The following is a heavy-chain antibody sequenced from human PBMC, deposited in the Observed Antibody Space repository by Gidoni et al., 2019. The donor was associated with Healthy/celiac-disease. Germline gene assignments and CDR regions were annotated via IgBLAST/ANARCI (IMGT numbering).Heavy chain of an antibody. D-gene: IGHD2-2*01. CDR2: ISSSSSYI. V-gene: IGHV3-21*01. Sequence: EVQLVESGGGLVKPGGSLRLSCAASGFPFSRYSMNWVRQAPGKGLEWVSSISSSSSYIYYADSVKGRFTISRDNAKNSLYLQMNSLRAEDTAVYYCARGGIVVVPAANPGYYYYGMDVWGQGTTVTVSS. CDR1: GFPFSRYS. J-gene: IGHJ6*02. CDR3: ARGGIVVVPAANPGYYYYGMDV.